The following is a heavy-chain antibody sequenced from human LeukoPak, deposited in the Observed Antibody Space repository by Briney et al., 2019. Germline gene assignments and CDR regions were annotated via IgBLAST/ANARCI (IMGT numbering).Heavy chain of an antibody. CDR2: ISYDGSNE. J-gene: IGHJ4*02. D-gene: IGHD2-8*01. CDR1: GFTSSSYA. V-gene: IGHV3-30*01. CDR3: ARDEGDCTNGICSYYFDY. Sequence: GGSLRLSCAASGFTSSSYAMHWVRQAPGKGLEWVAVISYDGSNEYYADSVKGRFTISRDNSKNTLYLQMNSLTAEDTAVYYCARDEGDCTNGICSYYFDYWGQGTLVTVSS.